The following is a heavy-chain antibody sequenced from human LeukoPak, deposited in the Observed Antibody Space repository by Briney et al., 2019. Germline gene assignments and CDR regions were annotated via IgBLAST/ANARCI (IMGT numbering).Heavy chain of an antibody. Sequence: GGSLRLSCAASGFTFSSYSMTWVRQAPGKGLEWVSSISSSSSYIYYADSVKGRFTISRDNAKNTLYLQMNSLRAEDTAVYYCAKGSSSWYDPWGQGTLVTVTS. J-gene: IGHJ5*02. CDR1: GFTFSSYS. D-gene: IGHD6-13*01. V-gene: IGHV3-21*04. CDR3: AKGSSSWYDP. CDR2: ISSSSSYI.